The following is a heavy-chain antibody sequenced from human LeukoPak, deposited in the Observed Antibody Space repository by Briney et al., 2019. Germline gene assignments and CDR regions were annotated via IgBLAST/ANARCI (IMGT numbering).Heavy chain of an antibody. J-gene: IGHJ4*01. CDR2: IKGDGSEK. D-gene: IGHD2-15*01. CDR1: GFTFSSYW. Sequence: GGSLRLSCAASGFTFSSYWMTWVRQAPGKGLEWVADIKGDGSEKRCEDSVKGRFTVSRDNAKNSLYLQMNSLRVGDTAVYYCARDVGWFRFDYWGHGTLVTASS. CDR3: ARDVGWFRFDY. V-gene: IGHV3-7*03.